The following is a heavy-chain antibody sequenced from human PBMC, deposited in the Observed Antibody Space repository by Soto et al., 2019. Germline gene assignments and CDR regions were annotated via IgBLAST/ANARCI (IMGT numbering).Heavy chain of an antibody. J-gene: IGHJ4*02. V-gene: IGHV4-30-2*01. CDR1: GGSISSGGYS. CDR3: ARQKVSRFYGEVDFFDY. D-gene: IGHD4-17*01. CDR2: IYHSGSA. Sequence: PSETLSLTCAVSGGSISSGGYSWSWIRQPPGKGLEWIGYIYHSGSAYYNPSLKSRVTISIDTSNKHLSLHLSSVTAADTAVYYCARQKVSRFYGEVDFFDYWGLGTLVTVSS.